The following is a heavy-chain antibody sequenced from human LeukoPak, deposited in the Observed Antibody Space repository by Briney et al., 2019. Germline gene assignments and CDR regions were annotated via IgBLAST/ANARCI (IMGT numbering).Heavy chain of an antibody. J-gene: IGHJ4*02. D-gene: IGHD2-2*01. CDR3: AKDLSSVVVVPAAIESPLGY. V-gene: IGHV3-30*02. Sequence: GGSLRLSXAASGFTFSSYGMHWVRQAPGKGLEWVAFIRYDGSNKHYADSVKGRFTISRDNSKNTLYLQMNSLRAEDTAVYYCAKDLSSVVVVPAAIESPLGYWGQGTLVTVSS. CDR1: GFTFSSYG. CDR2: IRYDGSNK.